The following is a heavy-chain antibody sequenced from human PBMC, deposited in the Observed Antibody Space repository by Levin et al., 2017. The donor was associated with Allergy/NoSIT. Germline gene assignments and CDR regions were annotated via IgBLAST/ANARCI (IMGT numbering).Heavy chain of an antibody. V-gene: IGHV4-39*01. Sequence: SETLSLVCTISGGSISSGSYYWGWIRQPPGKGLEWIGNIYYTGSTYYNPSLKSRVTMSVDTSKNQFSLRLNSVTAADTAVYYCARLEHYGSGAFRYFDLWGRGTLVTVSS. CDR3: ARLEHYGSGAFRYFDL. D-gene: IGHD3-10*01. J-gene: IGHJ2*01. CDR2: IYYTGST. CDR1: GGSISSGSYY.